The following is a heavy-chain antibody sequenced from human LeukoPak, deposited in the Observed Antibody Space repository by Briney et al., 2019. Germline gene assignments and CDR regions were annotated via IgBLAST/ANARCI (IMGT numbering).Heavy chain of an antibody. J-gene: IGHJ3*02. CDR3: ARGPGVRGVPHDAFDI. V-gene: IGHV3-23*01. CDR2: FSDNGDSA. Sequence: PGGSLRLSCTASGFSISNYVMTWVRQAPGKGLEWVSGFSDNGDSAYYADSVKGRFAISRDNAKNTVYLQMNSLRAEDTALYYCARGPGVRGVPHDAFDIWGQGTMVTVSS. CDR1: GFSISNYV. D-gene: IGHD3-10*01.